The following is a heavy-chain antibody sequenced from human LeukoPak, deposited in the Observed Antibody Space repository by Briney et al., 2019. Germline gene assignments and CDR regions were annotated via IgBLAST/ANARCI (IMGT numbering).Heavy chain of an antibody. CDR3: SKEYGSGSWRYFDY. CDR2: ISGSGGST. V-gene: IGHV3-23*01. CDR1: GFTFSSYA. D-gene: IGHD3-10*01. Sequence: GGSLRLACAAYGFTFSSYAMSWVRQAPGKGLEWVSSISGSGGSTYYADSVKGRFTISRDNSKNTLYLQMNSLRAEDTAVYYCSKEYGSGSWRYFDYWGQGTLVTVSS. J-gene: IGHJ4*02.